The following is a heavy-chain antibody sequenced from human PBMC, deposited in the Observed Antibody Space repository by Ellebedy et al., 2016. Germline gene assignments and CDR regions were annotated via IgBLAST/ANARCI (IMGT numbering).Heavy chain of an antibody. CDR3: ARDGRAYGDYGGV. V-gene: IGHV3-21*06. Sequence: GGSLRLSCAASGFMFSVYSMNWVRRAPGKGLEWVAVITSSGSYIQYADSVKGRFTISRDNVKNSLYLQMNSLRDDDTAVYYCARDGRAYGDYGGVWGQGTTVTVSS. CDR2: ITSSGSYI. J-gene: IGHJ6*02. D-gene: IGHD4-17*01. CDR1: GFMFSVYS.